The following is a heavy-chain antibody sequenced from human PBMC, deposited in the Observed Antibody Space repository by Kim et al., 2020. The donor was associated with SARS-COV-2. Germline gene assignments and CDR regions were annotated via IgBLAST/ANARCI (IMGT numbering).Heavy chain of an antibody. CDR1: GYTFTSYA. CDR3: ARDLLWPYLNWFDP. V-gene: IGHV7-4-1*02. Sequence: ASVKVSCKASGYTFTSYAMNWVRQAPGQGLEWMGWINTNTGNPTYAQGFTGRFVFSLDTSVSTAYLQISSLKAEDTAVHYCARDLLWPYLNWFDPWGQGTLVTVSS. D-gene: IGHD2-21*01. J-gene: IGHJ5*02. CDR2: INTNTGNP.